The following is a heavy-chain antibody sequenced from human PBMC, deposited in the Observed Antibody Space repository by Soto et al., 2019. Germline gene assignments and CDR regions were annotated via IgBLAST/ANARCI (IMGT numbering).Heavy chain of an antibody. CDR2: ISTSSTFI. CDR3: ARDLAPSVRADY. V-gene: IGHV3-21*02. J-gene: IGHJ4*02. Sequence: EVQLLESGGGLVQPGGSLTLSCAASGFTFNSYNMNWVRQAPGKGLEWVSSISTSSTFIYYADSVKGRFTISRDNAKNSLYLQMNSLRAEDTAVYYCARDLAPSVRADYWGQGTLVTVSS. CDR1: GFTFNSYN.